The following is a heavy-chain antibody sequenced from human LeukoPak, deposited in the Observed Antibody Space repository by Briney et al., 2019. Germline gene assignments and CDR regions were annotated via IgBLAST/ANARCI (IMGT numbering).Heavy chain of an antibody. D-gene: IGHD4-17*01. CDR2: ISWVGGST. CDR1: GFNFDDYI. CDR3: AKGSGDYGDYEDWFDP. J-gene: IGHJ5*02. V-gene: IGHV3-43*01. Sequence: GGSLRLSCAASGFNFDDYIMHWVRQAPGKGLAWVSLISWVGGSTYYADSVKGRFTISRDNSKNSLYLQMNSLRTEDTALYYCAKGSGDYGDYEDWFDPWGQGTLVTVSS.